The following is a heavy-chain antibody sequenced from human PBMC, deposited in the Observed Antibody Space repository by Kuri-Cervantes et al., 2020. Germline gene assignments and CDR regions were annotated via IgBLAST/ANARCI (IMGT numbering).Heavy chain of an antibody. Sequence: KISCKASGGTFSSYAISWVRQAPGQGLEWMGGIIPIFGTANYAQKFQGRVTMTADTSTSTAYMELRSLRSDDTAVYYCAVLWGHTVTEQGAFDIWGQGTMVTVSS. J-gene: IGHJ3*02. V-gene: IGHV1-69*06. D-gene: IGHD4-17*01. CDR2: IIPIFGTA. CDR1: GGTFSSYA. CDR3: AVLWGHTVTEQGAFDI.